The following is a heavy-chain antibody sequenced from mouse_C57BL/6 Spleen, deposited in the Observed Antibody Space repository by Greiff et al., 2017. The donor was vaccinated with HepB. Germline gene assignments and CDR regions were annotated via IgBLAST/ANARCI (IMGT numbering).Heavy chain of an antibody. CDR3: AKYYDGYTGYFDV. CDR2: IWSGGST. V-gene: IGHV2-4*01. Sequence: QVQLQQSGPGLVQPSQSLSITCTVSGFSLTSYGVHWVRQPPGKGLEWLGVIWSGGSTDYNAAFISRLSISKDNSKSQVFFKMNSLQADDTAIYYCAKYYDGYTGYFDVWGTGTTVTVSS. D-gene: IGHD2-3*01. CDR1: GFSLTSYG. J-gene: IGHJ1*03.